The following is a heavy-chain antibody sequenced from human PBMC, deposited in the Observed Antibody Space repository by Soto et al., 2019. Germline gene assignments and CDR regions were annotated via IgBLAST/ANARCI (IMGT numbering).Heavy chain of an antibody. V-gene: IGHV4-4*02. Sequence: QVRLQGSGPGLVAPSGTLYLTCAVSGGSIKSSNWWSWVRQSPGKGLEWMGEIYQSGSTKYNPSFRSRFTVSIDKSKSQCSLKLTSVTAADSAIYYCARRYFYENQGVFDVWDQGTKVTVSS. CDR2: IYQSGST. J-gene: IGHJ3*01. CDR3: ARRYFYENQGVFDV. CDR1: GGSIKSSNW. D-gene: IGHD3-22*01.